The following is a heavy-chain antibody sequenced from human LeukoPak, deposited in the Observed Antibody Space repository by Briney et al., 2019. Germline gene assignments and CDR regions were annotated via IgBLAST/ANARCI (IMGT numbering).Heavy chain of an antibody. V-gene: IGHV3-21*01. CDR3: ARVPDYYDSSGSFDY. CDR2: ISSSSSYI. J-gene: IGHJ4*02. D-gene: IGHD3-22*01. Sequence: PGGSLRLSCAASGFTFSSYSMNWVRQAPGKGLEWVSSISSSSSYIYYADSVKGRFTISRDNAKNSLYLQMNSLTAEDTAVYYCARVPDYYDSSGSFDYWGQGTLVSVSS. CDR1: GFTFSSYS.